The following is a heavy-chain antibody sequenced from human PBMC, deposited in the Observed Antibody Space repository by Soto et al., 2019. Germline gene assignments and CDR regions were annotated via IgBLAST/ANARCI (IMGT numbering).Heavy chain of an antibody. Sequence: GGSLRLSCAASDFDFSSYGIHWVRQAPGKGLEWVAASSYDGRETFYADSAKGRFTVSKEMSKNTAFLQMNALRHEDTAVYFCARDSGWPILKFGNWGQGTPVTVSS. CDR3: ARDSGWPILKFGN. D-gene: IGHD3-10*01. J-gene: IGHJ4*02. CDR2: SSYDGRET. V-gene: IGHV3-30*03. CDR1: DFDFSSYG.